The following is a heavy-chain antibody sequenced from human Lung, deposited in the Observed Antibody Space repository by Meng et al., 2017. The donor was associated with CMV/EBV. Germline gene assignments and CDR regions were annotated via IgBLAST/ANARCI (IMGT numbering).Heavy chain of an antibody. CDR3: AKDMYWSQSYHGMEV. V-gene: IGHV3-66*02. D-gene: IGHD2-8*02. Sequence: GGSLRLXCAASGLTVNNNYLTWVRQAPGKGLEWVSVIYSGGSTYYTDSVKGRFTISRDNSKNTLYLQMNSLRAEDTAVYYCAKDMYWSQSYHGMEVWGQGTXVTVSS. J-gene: IGHJ6*02. CDR1: GLTVNNNY. CDR2: IYSGGST.